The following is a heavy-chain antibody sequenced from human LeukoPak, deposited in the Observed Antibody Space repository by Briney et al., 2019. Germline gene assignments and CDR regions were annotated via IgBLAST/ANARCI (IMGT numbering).Heavy chain of an antibody. J-gene: IGHJ4*02. CDR3: ARGTDYSDRSGYFKY. D-gene: IGHD3-22*01. Sequence: SETLSLTCTVSLGSISGYYWSWIRQPAGKGLECMGRIYTSGSTNYNPSLRSRVSISVDKSKNQFSLILSSLTAADTAVYYCARGTDYSDRSGYFKYWGQGTMVTVSS. CDR2: IYTSGST. CDR1: LGSISGYY. V-gene: IGHV4-4*07.